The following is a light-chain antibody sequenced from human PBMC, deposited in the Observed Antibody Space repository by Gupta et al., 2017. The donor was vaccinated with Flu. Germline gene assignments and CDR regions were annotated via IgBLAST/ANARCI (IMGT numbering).Light chain of an antibody. V-gene: IGLV2-14*01. CDR1: SSDVGAHDY. CDR2: EVT. J-gene: IGLJ1*01. Sequence: SITISCTGSSSDVGAHDYVSWYQHHPGKAPKLLIYEVTNRPFGVSSRFSGSKSGITASLTISGLQAEDEADYYCSSFTTRITYVFGSGTRVTVL. CDR3: SSFTTRITYV.